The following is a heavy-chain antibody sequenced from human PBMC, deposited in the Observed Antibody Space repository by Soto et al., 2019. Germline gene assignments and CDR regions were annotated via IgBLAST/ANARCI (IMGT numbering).Heavy chain of an antibody. J-gene: IGHJ4*02. Sequence: SETLSLTCTVSGGSISRYFYIWVRQPPGKGLEWIGSVYNTGTTDYNPSLKSRVTISVDTSKTQFSLNLRSVTAADTAVYYCARDLAAVPRAFDYWGRGTLVTVS. D-gene: IGHD6-13*01. CDR1: GGSISRYF. V-gene: IGHV4-59*01. CDR2: VYNTGTT. CDR3: ARDLAAVPRAFDY.